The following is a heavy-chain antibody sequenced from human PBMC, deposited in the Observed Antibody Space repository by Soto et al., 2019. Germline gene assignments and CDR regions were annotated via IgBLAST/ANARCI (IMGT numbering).Heavy chain of an antibody. CDR2: INSDVSST. V-gene: IGHV3-74*01. CDR1: GFTFSSYW. D-gene: IGHD5-18*01. J-gene: IGHJ3*02. CDR3: ARGGYGIPLWLHGFDI. Sequence: GGSLRLSCAASGFTFSSYWMHWVRQAPGKGLVWVSRINSDVSSTSYADSVKGRFTISRDNANNTLYLQMNSLRAEDTAVYYCARGGYGIPLWLHGFDIWGQGTMVTVSS.